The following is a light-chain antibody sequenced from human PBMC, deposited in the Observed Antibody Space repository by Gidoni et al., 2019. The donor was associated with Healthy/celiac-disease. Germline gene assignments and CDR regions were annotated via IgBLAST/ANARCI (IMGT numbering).Light chain of an antibody. CDR1: QSISSY. J-gene: IGKJ4*01. Sequence: DIQMTQSPSSLSASVGDRVTITCRASQSISSYLNWYQQKPGKAPKLLIYAASSLQSWVPSRFSGSGSGTDFTLTISSLQPEDFATYYCQQSYSTPPVTFGGGTKVEIK. V-gene: IGKV1-39*01. CDR3: QQSYSTPPVT. CDR2: AAS.